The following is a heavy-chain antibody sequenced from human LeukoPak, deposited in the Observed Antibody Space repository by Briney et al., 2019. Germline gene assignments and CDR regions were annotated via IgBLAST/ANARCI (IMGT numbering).Heavy chain of an antibody. V-gene: IGHV1-2*02. CDR2: INPNSGGT. Sequence: GASVKVSCKASGYTFTGYYMHWVRQAPGQGLEWMGWINPNSGGTNYAQKFQGRVTMTRDTSISTAYMELSRLRSDDTAVYYCATSPEWELLGGFDYWGQGTLVTVSS. D-gene: IGHD1-26*01. J-gene: IGHJ4*02. CDR3: ATSPEWELLGGFDY. CDR1: GYTFTGYY.